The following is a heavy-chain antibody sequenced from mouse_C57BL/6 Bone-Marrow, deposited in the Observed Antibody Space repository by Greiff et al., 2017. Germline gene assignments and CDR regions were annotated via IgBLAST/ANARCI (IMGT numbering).Heavy chain of an antibody. CDR2: IDPENGDN. V-gene: IGHV14-4*01. D-gene: IGHD2-3*01. Sequence: VQLQPSGAELVRPGASVKLSCPASGFNIKDDYMHWVKQRPEQGLEWIGWIDPENGDNGYASKFPGKAPITADTASYTAYLQLSSLTSEDTAVDYCTTGWLLPLDFDVWGTGTTVTVS. J-gene: IGHJ1*03. CDR1: GFNIKDDY. CDR3: TTGWLLPLDFDV.